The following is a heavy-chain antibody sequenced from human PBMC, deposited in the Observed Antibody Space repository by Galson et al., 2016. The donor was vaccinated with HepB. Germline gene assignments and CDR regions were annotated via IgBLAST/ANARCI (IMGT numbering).Heavy chain of an antibody. D-gene: IGHD2-15*01. CDR1: GFTISPYW. CDR3: ARDIGFCRTIYCRGDAYDL. Sequence: SLRLSCAASGFTISPYWMSWVRQTPGKGLELVAIIKHDGSEEYYVDSVKGRLTISRDNAKNSLYLEMNSLRAEDSSLYFCARDIGFCRTIYCRGDAYDLWGQGTMVTVSS. J-gene: IGHJ3*01. V-gene: IGHV3-7*01. CDR2: IKHDGSEE.